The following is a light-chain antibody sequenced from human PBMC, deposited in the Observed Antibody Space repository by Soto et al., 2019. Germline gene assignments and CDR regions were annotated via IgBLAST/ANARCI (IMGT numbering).Light chain of an antibody. V-gene: IGLV2-14*01. Sequence: QSALTQPASVSGSPGQSITISCTGTSSDVGGYNYVSWYHQHPGKTPKLMIYEVSNRPSGVSNRFSGSKSGNTASLTISGLQAVDEADYYCSSYTSSSLYVFGIGTKLTVL. CDR3: SSYTSSSLYV. CDR2: EVS. CDR1: SSDVGGYNY. J-gene: IGLJ1*01.